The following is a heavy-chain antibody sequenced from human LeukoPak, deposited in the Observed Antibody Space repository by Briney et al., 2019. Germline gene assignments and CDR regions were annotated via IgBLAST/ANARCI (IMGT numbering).Heavy chain of an antibody. CDR1: GFTFSGSW. Sequence: GGSLRLSCAASGFTFSGSWVSWVRQAPGKGLEWVATIKGDGSGKFYVDSVKGRFAISRDDAKSSLFLQMDSLRSEDTAVYYCTRVVWGVHSHIDVWGKGTTVIVSS. CDR2: IKGDGSGK. D-gene: IGHD3-16*01. CDR3: TRVVWGVHSHIDV. V-gene: IGHV3-7*01. J-gene: IGHJ6*03.